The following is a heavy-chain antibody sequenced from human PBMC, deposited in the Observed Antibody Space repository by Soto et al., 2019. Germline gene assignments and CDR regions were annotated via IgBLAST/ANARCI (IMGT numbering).Heavy chain of an antibody. CDR1: GYTFTSYA. V-gene: IGHV1-3*01. Sequence: QVQLVQSGAEVKKPGASVKVSCKASGYTFTSYAMHWVRQAPGQRLEWMGWINAGNGNTKYSQKFQGRDTITRDTSASTAYMELSRLSSEDTAVYYCARSSGYSYVDYWGQGTLVTVSS. D-gene: IGHD3-22*01. CDR2: INAGNGNT. J-gene: IGHJ4*02. CDR3: ARSSGYSYVDY.